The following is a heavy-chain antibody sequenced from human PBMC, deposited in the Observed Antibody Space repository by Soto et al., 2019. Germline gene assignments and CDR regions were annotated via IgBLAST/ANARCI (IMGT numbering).Heavy chain of an antibody. J-gene: IGHJ6*02. CDR2: INHSGST. V-gene: IGHV4-34*01. CDR3: ARGRGERSGYYYYYYYGMDV. Sequence: SETLSLTCAVYGGSFSGYYWSWIRQPPGKGLEWIGEINHSGSTNYNPSLKSRVTISVDTSKNQFSLKLGSVTAADTAVYYCARGRGERSGYYYYYYYGMDVWGQGTTVTVSS. CDR1: GGSFSGYY. D-gene: IGHD3-3*01.